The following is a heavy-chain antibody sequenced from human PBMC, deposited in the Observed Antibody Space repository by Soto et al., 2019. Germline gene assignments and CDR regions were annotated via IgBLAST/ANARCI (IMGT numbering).Heavy chain of an antibody. CDR2: INHSGST. D-gene: IGHD6-6*01. CDR1: GGSFSGYY. CDR3: ASGRQLVPDY. Sequence: SETLSLTCAVYGGSFSGYYWSWIRQPPGKGLEWIGEINHSGSTNYNPSLKSRVTISVDTSENQFSLKLSSVTAADTAVYYCASGRQLVPDYWGQGTLVTVSS. V-gene: IGHV4-34*01. J-gene: IGHJ4*02.